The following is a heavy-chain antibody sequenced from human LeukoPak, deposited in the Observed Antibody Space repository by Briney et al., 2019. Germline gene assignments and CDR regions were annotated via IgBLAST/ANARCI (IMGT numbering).Heavy chain of an antibody. CDR1: GFTFSAYS. J-gene: IGHJ6*02. Sequence: GGSLRLSCAASGFTFSAYSMNWVRQAPGKGLEWVAVIWYDGSNKYYADSVKGRFTISRDNSKNTLYLQMNSLRAEDTAVYYCARDVSGMDVWGQGTTVTVSS. V-gene: IGHV3-33*08. D-gene: IGHD2/OR15-2a*01. CDR2: IWYDGSNK. CDR3: ARDVSGMDV.